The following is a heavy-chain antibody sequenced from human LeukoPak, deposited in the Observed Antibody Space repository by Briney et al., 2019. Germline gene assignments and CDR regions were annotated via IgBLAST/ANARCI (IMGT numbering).Heavy chain of an antibody. CDR3: ARSNGFAAIDS. CDR2: IYHSGST. Sequence: SETLSLTCTVSGGSISSDGYSWSWIRQPPGKGLEWIGYIYHSGSTDYNPSLKSRVTISVDTSKNQFSLKLSSVTAADTAVYYCARSNGFAAIDSWAHGILVTASS. V-gene: IGHV4-30-2*01. CDR1: GGSISSDGYS. D-gene: IGHD2-8*01. J-gene: IGHJ5*01.